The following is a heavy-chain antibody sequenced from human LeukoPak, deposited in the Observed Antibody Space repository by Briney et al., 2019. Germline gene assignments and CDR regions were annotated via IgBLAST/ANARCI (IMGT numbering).Heavy chain of an antibody. D-gene: IGHD6-13*01. CDR3: AKHLGAAAGPTDYYYYMDV. CDR1: GFTFSSYA. V-gene: IGHV3-23*01. J-gene: IGHJ6*03. CDR2: ISGSGGST. Sequence: PGGSLRLSCAASGFTFSSYAMSWVGQAPGKGLEWVSAISGSGGSTYYADSVKGRFTISRDNSKNTLYLQMNSLRAEDTAVYYCAKHLGAAAGPTDYYYYMDVWGKGTTVTVSS.